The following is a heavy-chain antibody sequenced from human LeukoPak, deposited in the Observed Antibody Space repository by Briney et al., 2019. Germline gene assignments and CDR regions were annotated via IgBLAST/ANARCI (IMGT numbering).Heavy chain of an antibody. Sequence: PGGSLRLSCAASGFSLSTSWMLWVRQTPGKGLVWLSRISPDGSSTSYADSVKGRFTVSRDIARNTVTLQMNSLRAEDSAVYYCARLQGITPQPMTEGFDIWGQGTMVTVSP. CDR2: ISPDGSST. CDR1: GFSLSTSW. CDR3: ARLQGITPQPMTEGFDI. V-gene: IGHV3-74*01. J-gene: IGHJ3*02. D-gene: IGHD3-16*01.